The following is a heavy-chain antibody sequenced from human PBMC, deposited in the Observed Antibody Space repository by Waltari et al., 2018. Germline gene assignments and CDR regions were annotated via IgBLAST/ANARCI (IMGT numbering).Heavy chain of an antibody. V-gene: IGHV1-2*02. D-gene: IGHD5-12*01. J-gene: IGHJ3*01. CDR3: ARGAYTGRNIYDV. CDR2: VHPNSVGL. Sequence: QVQLVQSGAEVRKPGASLKVSCKTFGYTSTNYFLNWVRQAPGQGLEWMGWVHPNSVGLSFSHKFQGRVTLNRDTSISTAYMELRGLTSADTGVYYCARGAYTGRNIYDVWGQGTPVTV. CDR1: GYTSTNYF.